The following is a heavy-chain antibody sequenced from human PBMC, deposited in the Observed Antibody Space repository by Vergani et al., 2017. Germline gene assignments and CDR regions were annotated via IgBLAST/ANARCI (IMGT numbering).Heavy chain of an antibody. J-gene: IGHJ3*02. D-gene: IGHD3-22*01. V-gene: IGHV4-39*07. CDR1: GGSISSSSYY. CDR3: AXDPPVRDDYYDSSGYYPNAFDI. CDR2: IYYSGST. Sequence: QLQLQESGPGLVKPSETLSLTCTVSGGSISSSSYYWGWIRQPPGKGLEWIGSIYYSGSTYYNPSLMSRVTISVDTSKNQFSLRLSSVTAADTAVYYCAXDPPVRDDYYDSSGYYPNAFDIWGQGTMVTVSS.